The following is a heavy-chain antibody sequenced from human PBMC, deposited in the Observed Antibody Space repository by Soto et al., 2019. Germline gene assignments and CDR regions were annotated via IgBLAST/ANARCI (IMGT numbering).Heavy chain of an antibody. CDR3: ARGRSSSWPDTYYYDY. CDR1: GYTFMTYV. D-gene: IGHD6-13*01. Sequence: ASVKVSCKASGYTFMTYVISWVRQAPGQGLEWMGWISAYNGNTNYARKLQDRVTLTRDTSTSTVYMELRSLISDDTAVYYCARGRSSSWPDTYYYDYWGQGTLVTVSS. V-gene: IGHV1-18*01. J-gene: IGHJ4*02. CDR2: ISAYNGNT.